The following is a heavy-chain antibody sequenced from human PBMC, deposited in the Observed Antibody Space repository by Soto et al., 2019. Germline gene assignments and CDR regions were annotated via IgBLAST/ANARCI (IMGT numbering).Heavy chain of an antibody. CDR1: GFTFSRYR. CDR2: IGRSGNSI. D-gene: IGHD2-15*01. V-gene: IGHV3-48*01. Sequence: EVQLVESGGGLVQPGGYLRLSCGGSGFTFSRYRMNCVRQAPGKGLEWVSYIGRSGNSIYYADSVKGRFTISRDNAKNSLYLHMNSLSAEDTAVYYSARGTSCNTGSCSIFYYYSKDVWGKGTTVTVSS. CDR3: ARGTSCNTGSCSIFYYYSKDV. J-gene: IGHJ6*03.